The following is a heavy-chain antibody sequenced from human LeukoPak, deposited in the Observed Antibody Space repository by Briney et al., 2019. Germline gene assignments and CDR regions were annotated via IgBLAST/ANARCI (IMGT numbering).Heavy chain of an antibody. V-gene: IGHV6-1*01. CDR1: GDSVSSNNGA. CDR2: TYYRSKWYS. CDR3: ARDMGTSGWYTFDY. J-gene: IGHJ4*02. D-gene: IGHD6-19*01. Sequence: SQTLSVTCAISGDSVSSNNGAWNWIRQSPSRGLEWLGRTYYRSKWYSDYAVSVQGRISINPDTSKNRFSLQMFSVTSEDTAVYYCARDMGTSGWYTFDYWGQGTLVTVSS.